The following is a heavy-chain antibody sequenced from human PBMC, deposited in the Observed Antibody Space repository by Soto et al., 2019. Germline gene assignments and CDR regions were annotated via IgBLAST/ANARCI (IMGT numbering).Heavy chain of an antibody. CDR2: INPNSGGT. J-gene: IGHJ6*02. V-gene: IGHV1-2*02. CDR1: GYTFTGYY. CDR3: ARTGTPGYSYYYGMDV. D-gene: IGHD1-1*01. Sequence: QVQLVQSGAEVKKPGASVKVSCKASGYTFTGYYMHWVRQAPGQGLEWMGWINPNSGGTNYAQKLQGGVTRTXXTXIXXAYMELSRLRSDDTAVYYCARTGTPGYSYYYGMDVRGQGTTVTVSS.